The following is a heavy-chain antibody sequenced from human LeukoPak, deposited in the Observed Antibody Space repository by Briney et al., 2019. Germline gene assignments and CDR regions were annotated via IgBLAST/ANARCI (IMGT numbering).Heavy chain of an antibody. V-gene: IGHV3-30*18. Sequence: PGRSLRLSCAASGFTFSSYGMHWVRQAPGKGLEWVAVISYDGSDKYYADSVKGRFTISRDNSKNTLYLQMNSLRAEDTAVYYCAKGPGYYYDSSGYDFDYWGQGTLVTVSS. CDR3: AKGPGYYYDSSGYDFDY. J-gene: IGHJ4*02. D-gene: IGHD3-22*01. CDR2: ISYDGSDK. CDR1: GFTFSSYG.